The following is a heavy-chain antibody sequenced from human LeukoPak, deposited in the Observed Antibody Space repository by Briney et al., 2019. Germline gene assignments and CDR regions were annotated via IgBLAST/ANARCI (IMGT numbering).Heavy chain of an antibody. CDR3: ARVGYYYGSGSYNFYYYYYMDV. CDR2: IYYSGST. V-gene: IGHV4-59*01. J-gene: IGHJ6*03. CDR1: GGSISSCY. D-gene: IGHD3-10*01. Sequence: PSETLSLTCTVSGGSISSCYWSWIRQPPGKGLEWIGYIYYSGSTNYNPSLKSRVTISVDTSKNQFSLKLSSVTAADTAVYYCARVGYYYGSGSYNFYYYYYMDVWGKGTTVTISS.